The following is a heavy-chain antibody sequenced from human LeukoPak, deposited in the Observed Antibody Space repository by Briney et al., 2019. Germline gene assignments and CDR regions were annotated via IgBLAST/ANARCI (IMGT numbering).Heavy chain of an antibody. J-gene: IGHJ4*02. D-gene: IGHD6-13*01. V-gene: IGHV4-34*01. CDR3: ARGPGRIAAAGPDY. CDR1: GGSISSYY. CDR2: INHSGST. Sequence: SETLSLTCTVSGGSISSYYWSWIRQPPGKGLEWIGEINHSGSTNYNPSLKSRVTISVDTSKNQFSLKLSSVTAADTAVYYCARGPGRIAAAGPDYWGQGTLVTVSS.